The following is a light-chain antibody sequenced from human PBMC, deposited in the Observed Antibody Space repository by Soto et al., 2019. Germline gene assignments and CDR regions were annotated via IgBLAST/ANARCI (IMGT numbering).Light chain of an antibody. CDR2: AAS. CDR1: QNVLHSF. CDR3: QQANSFPIT. Sequence: MTQSPDSLALSLGERATINCKSSQNVLHSFNNKKYLAWYQQKPGKAPKLLIYAASSLQSGVPSRFSGSGSGTDFTLTISSLQPEDFATYYCQQANSFPITFGQGTRLE. V-gene: IGKV1-12*01. J-gene: IGKJ5*01.